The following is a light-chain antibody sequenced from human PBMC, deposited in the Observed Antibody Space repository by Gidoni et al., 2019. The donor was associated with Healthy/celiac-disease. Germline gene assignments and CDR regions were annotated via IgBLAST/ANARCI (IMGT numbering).Light chain of an antibody. CDR3: QQYGSSPQ. CDR1: QSVSSSD. Sequence: IVLTPSPGTLSLSPGERATLSCRASQSVSSSDLAWYQQKPGQAPRLLIDGASSRATGIPDRFSGSGSGTDFTLTISRLEPEDFAVYYCQQYGSSPQFGQGTKVEIK. V-gene: IGKV3-20*01. CDR2: GAS. J-gene: IGKJ1*01.